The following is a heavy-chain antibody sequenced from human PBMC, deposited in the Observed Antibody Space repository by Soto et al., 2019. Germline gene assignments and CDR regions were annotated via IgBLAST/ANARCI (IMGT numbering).Heavy chain of an antibody. CDR2: IWYDGSNK. J-gene: IGHJ6*02. D-gene: IGHD3-22*01. CDR1: GFTFSSYG. Sequence: QVQLVESGGGVVQPGRSLRLSCAASGFTFSSYGMHWVRQAPGKGLEWVAVIWYDGSNKYYADSVKGRFTISRDNSKNTLYLQMNSLRAEDTAVYYCARQMGVVARYYYYGMDVWGQGTTVTVSS. CDR3: ARQMGVVARYYYYGMDV. V-gene: IGHV3-33*01.